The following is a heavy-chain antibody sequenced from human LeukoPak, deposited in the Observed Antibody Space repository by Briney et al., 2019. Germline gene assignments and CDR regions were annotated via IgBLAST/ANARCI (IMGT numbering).Heavy chain of an antibody. D-gene: IGHD1-20*01. CDR2: IYYSGST. CDR1: GGSISSRNW. J-gene: IGHJ5*02. CDR3: ARVTGGYWFDP. Sequence: PSETLSLTCAVSGGSISSRNWWSWVRQPPGKGLEWIGEIYYSGSTYYNPSLKSRVTISVDTSKNQFSLKLSSVTAADTAVYYCARVTGGYWFDPWGQGTLVTVSS. V-gene: IGHV4-4*02.